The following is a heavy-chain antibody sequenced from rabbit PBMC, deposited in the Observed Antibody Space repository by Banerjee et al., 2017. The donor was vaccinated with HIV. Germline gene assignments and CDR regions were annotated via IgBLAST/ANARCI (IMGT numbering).Heavy chain of an antibody. CDR2: IATNSGST. CDR3: ARVDYFNL. CDR1: GFTISSSYY. J-gene: IGHJ4*01. V-gene: IGHV1S45*01. Sequence: QEQLEESGGDLVKPEGSLALTCKASGFTISSSYYMCWVRQAPGKGLEWLEFIATNSGSTRYASWPKGRFTISKTSSTTVTLQMTILTAADTSTYFCARVDYFNLWGQGTLVTVS. D-gene: IGHD1-1*01.